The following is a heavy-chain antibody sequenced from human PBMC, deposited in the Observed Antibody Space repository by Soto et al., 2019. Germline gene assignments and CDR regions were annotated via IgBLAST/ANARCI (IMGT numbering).Heavy chain of an antibody. D-gene: IGHD6-13*01. CDR3: PHYPTRIAAEGWGFDY. V-gene: IGHV2-5*02. CDR1: GFSLSTSGVG. Sequence: QITLKESGPTPVKPTQTLTLTCTFSGFSLSTSGVGVGWIRQPPGKALEWLALIYWDDDKRYSPSLKSRLTITKDPAKNQVVLKMTNMDPVDTATYYCPHYPTRIAAEGWGFDYWGQGTLVNVSS. CDR2: IYWDDDK. J-gene: IGHJ4*02.